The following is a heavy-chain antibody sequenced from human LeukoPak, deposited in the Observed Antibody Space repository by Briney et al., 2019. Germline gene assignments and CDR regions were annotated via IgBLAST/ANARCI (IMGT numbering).Heavy chain of an antibody. CDR1: GFTFSSYW. J-gene: IGHJ4*02. CDR3: AREVGSGGSLGFDY. CDR2: IKQDGSEK. Sequence: PGGSLRLSCAASGFTFSSYWMSWVRQAPGKGLEWVANIKQDGSEKYYVDSVKGRFTISRDNAKNSLYLQMNSLRAEDTAVYYCAREVGSGGSLGFDYWSQGTLVTVSS. D-gene: IGHD2-15*01. V-gene: IGHV3-7*01.